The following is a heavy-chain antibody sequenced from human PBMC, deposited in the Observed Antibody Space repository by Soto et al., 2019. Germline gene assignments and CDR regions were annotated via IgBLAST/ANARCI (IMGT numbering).Heavy chain of an antibody. V-gene: IGHV1-18*01. CDR1: GYTFTSYG. D-gene: IGHD5-18*01. Sequence: GQLVQSGAEVKRPGASVKVSCRASGYTFTSYGISWVRQAPGQGLEWMGWISAYNGDTKLSQKLEARVSMTTDKSTNTAYMQLRSLRSDDTADYSCARDALTHKAMVTSAFDIWGQGTMPTVSS. J-gene: IGHJ3*02. CDR3: ARDALTHKAMVTSAFDI. CDR2: ISAYNGDT.